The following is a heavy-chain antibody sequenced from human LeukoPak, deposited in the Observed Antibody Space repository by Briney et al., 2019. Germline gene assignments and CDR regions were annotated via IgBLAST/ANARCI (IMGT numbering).Heavy chain of an antibody. V-gene: IGHV1-69*06. J-gene: IGHJ4*02. D-gene: IGHD5-18*01. CDR2: IIPIFGTA. CDR3: ASSYGTGDY. Sequence: AASVKVSCKASGGTFSSYAISWVRQAPGQGLEWMGGIIPIFGTANYAQKFQGRVTTTADKSTSTAYMELSSLRSEDTAVYYCASSYGTGDYWGQGTLVSVSS. CDR1: GGTFSSYA.